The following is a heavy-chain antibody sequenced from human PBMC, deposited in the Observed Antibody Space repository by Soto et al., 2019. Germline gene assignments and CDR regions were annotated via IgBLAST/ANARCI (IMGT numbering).Heavy chain of an antibody. CDR1: GGTFSSYA. D-gene: IGHD1-7*01. CDR2: IIPIFGTA. CDR3: ASPKNYHWYFDL. Sequence: QVQLVQSGAEVKKPGSSVKVSCKASGGTFSSYAISWVRQAPGQGLEWMGGIIPIFGTANYAQKFQGRVTITADETTSTAYMELSSPRSEDTAVYYCASPKNYHWYFDLWGRGTLVTVSS. V-gene: IGHV1-69*01. J-gene: IGHJ2*01.